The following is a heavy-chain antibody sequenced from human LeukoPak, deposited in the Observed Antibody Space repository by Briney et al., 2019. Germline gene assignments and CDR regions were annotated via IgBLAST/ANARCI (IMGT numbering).Heavy chain of an antibody. J-gene: IGHJ4*02. Sequence: GGSLKLSCAAPGFTFSGSAMHWVRQASGKGLEWVGRIRSKANSYATAYAASVKGRFTISRDDSKNTAYLQMNSLKTEDTAVYYCTVVHGTYFDYWGQGTLVTVSS. CDR1: GFTFSGSA. CDR3: TVVHGTYFDY. CDR2: IRSKANSYAT. D-gene: IGHD2-15*01. V-gene: IGHV3-73*01.